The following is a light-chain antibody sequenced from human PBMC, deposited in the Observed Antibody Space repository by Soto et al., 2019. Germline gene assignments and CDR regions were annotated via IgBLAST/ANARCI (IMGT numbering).Light chain of an antibody. CDR3: PQLSYWPPYT. V-gene: IGKV3-11*01. CDR1: QSVSSY. CDR2: EAS. J-gene: IGKJ2*01. Sequence: EIVLTQSPAALSLSPGERATLSCRASQSVSSYLAWYQQKPGQAPRLLIYEASNRATGIPARFSGSGSGTDFTLTISSLESEDSAVYYCPQLSYWPPYTFGQGTKVDIK.